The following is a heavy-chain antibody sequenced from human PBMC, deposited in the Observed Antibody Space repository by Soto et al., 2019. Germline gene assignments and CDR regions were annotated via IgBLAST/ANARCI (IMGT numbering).Heavy chain of an antibody. CDR3: ARHFVAVVIKGWGY. Sequence: SETLSLTCTVFGASIDRINYYWDWIRQPPGKGLEWIGTTYYNGNAYYNPPLKRRVTISVDTSKNLFSLKLISVTAADTAVYYCARHFVAVVIKGWGYWGEGTLVTVSS. J-gene: IGHJ4*02. CDR1: GASIDRINYY. V-gene: IGHV4-39*01. CDR2: TYYNGNA. D-gene: IGHD3-22*01.